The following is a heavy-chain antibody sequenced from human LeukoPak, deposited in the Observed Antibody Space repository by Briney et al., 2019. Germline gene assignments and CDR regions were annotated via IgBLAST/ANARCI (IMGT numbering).Heavy chain of an antibody. V-gene: IGHV3-53*04. J-gene: IGHJ3*02. Sequence: GGSLRLSCAASGFTVSSNYMSWVRQAPGKGLEWVSVIYSGGSTYYADSEKGRFTISRHNSKNTLYLQMNSLRAEDTAVYYCTSSGSDDAFDIWGQGTMVTVSS. D-gene: IGHD5-12*01. CDR3: TSSGSDDAFDI. CDR1: GFTVSSNY. CDR2: IYSGGST.